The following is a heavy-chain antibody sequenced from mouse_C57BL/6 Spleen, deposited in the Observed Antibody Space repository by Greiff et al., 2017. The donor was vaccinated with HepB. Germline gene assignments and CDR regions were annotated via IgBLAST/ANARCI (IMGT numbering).Heavy chain of an antibody. D-gene: IGHD1-1*01. CDR1: GYTFTDYE. Sequence: QVQLKESGAELVRPGASVTLSCKASGYTFTDYEMHWVKQTPVHGLEWIGAIDPETGGTAYNQKFKGKAILTADKSSSTAYMELRSLTSEDSAVYYCTRGYYYGSSNWYFDVWGTGTTVTVSS. J-gene: IGHJ1*03. CDR3: TRGYYYGSSNWYFDV. CDR2: IDPETGGT. V-gene: IGHV1-15*01.